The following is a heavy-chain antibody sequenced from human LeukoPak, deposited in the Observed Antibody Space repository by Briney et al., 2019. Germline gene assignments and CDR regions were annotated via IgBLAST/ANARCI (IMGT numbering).Heavy chain of an antibody. CDR1: GYTFTSYY. V-gene: IGHV1-46*01. Sequence: EASVKVSCKASGYTFTSYYMRWVRQAPGQGLEWMGIINPSGGSTSYAQKFQGRVTMTRDTSTSTVYMELSSLRSEDTAVYYCARETGRDGYNLREYYFDYWGQGTLVTVSS. CDR3: ARETGRDGYNLREYYFDY. CDR2: INPSGGST. D-gene: IGHD5-24*01. J-gene: IGHJ4*02.